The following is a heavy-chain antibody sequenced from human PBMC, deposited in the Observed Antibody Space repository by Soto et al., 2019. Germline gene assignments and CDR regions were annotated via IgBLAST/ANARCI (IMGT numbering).Heavy chain of an antibody. CDR1: GFRLSDAL. J-gene: IGHJ4*02. CDR3: VTDEVPQ. Sequence: EVQVVESGGGLVKPGGSLRLSCAASGFRLSDALVHWVRQAPGKGLQWVGRIKRDADGGTTDYAATVKGRFIISRDDSKNTLFLHMNSLISDDTGVYYCVTDEVPQWGQGTLVTVSP. V-gene: IGHV3-15*07. CDR2: IKRDADGGTT.